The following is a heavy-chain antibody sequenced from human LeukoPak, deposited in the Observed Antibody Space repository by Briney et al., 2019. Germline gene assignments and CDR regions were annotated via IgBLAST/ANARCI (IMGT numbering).Heavy chain of an antibody. CDR1: GYTFTTYA. J-gene: IGHJ5*02. D-gene: IGHD3-3*01. CDR3: ARTFPKEDDFWSGYYMTGGFDP. Sequence: GASVKVSCKTSGYTFTTYAINWVRQAPGQGLEWMGWINTNTGNPTYAQGFTGRFVFSLDTSVSTTYLQISSLKAEDTAMYYCARTFPKEDDFWSGYYMTGGFDPWGQGTLVTVSS. CDR2: INTNTGNP. V-gene: IGHV7-4-1*02.